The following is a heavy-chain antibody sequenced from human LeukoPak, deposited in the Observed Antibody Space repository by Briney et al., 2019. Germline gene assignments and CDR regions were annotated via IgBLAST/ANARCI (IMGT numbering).Heavy chain of an antibody. V-gene: IGHV3-11*06. Sequence: GGSLRLSCAASGFTFSDYYMSWIRQAPGKGLEWVSYISTTTTYTNYADSVKGRFTISRDNAKNSLYLQMNSLRAEDTAVYYCARVRSSCSPFDYWGQGTLVTVSS. CDR3: ARVRSSCSPFDY. J-gene: IGHJ4*02. CDR2: ISTTTTYT. D-gene: IGHD6-19*01. CDR1: GFTFSDYY.